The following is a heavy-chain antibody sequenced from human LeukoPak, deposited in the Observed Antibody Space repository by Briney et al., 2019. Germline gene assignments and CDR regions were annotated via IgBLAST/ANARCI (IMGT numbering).Heavy chain of an antibody. CDR3: ARRRRSSWWFAFDI. J-gene: IGHJ3*02. V-gene: IGHV4-59*01. Sequence: PSETLSLTCTVSGDSITSYYWSWVRQPPGKGLEWIGYIHYSGSTNYNPSLKSRLTISVDTSKNQFSLKLSSVTAADTAVYYCARRRRSSWWFAFDIWGQGTMVTVSS. CDR1: GDSITSYY. D-gene: IGHD6-13*01. CDR2: IHYSGST.